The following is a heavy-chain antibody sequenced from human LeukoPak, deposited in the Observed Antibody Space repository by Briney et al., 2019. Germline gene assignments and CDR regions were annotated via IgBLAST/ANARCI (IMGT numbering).Heavy chain of an antibody. V-gene: IGHV1-18*04. J-gene: IGHJ3*02. Sequence: ASVKVSCKASGYTFTSYYMHWVRQAPGQGLEWLGWISGNSGNAHYAQKFQGRVTMTTDTPTSTANMELRSLRSDDTAVYYCARGYSAYAFDIWGQGTVVTVSS. D-gene: IGHD2-15*01. CDR2: ISGNSGNA. CDR1: GYTFTSYY. CDR3: ARGYSAYAFDI.